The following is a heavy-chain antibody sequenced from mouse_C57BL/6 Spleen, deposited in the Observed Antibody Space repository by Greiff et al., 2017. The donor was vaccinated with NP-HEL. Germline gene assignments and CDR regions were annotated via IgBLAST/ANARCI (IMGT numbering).Heavy chain of an antibody. V-gene: IGHV1-26*01. CDR1: GYTFTDYY. CDR3: ARRRDYDNLYYFDY. J-gene: IGHJ2*01. Sequence: EVQLQQSGPELVKPGASVKISCKASGYTFTDYYMNWVKQSHGKSLEWIGDINPNNGGTSYNQKFKGKATLTVDKSSSTAYMELRSLTSEDSAVYYCARRRDYDNLYYFDYWGQGTTLTVSS. CDR2: INPNNGGT. D-gene: IGHD2-1*01.